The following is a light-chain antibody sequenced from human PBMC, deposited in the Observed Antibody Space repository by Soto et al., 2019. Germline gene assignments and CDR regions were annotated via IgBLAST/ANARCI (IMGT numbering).Light chain of an antibody. Sequence: ALTQPASVSGSPGQSITISCTGTSSDVGGYNYVSWYQQHPGKAPKLMIYEVSNRPSGVSNRFSGSKSGNTASLTISGLQAEDEADYYCSSYTSSSTLYVFGTGTKV. CDR1: SSDVGGYNY. CDR2: EVS. V-gene: IGLV2-14*01. J-gene: IGLJ1*01. CDR3: SSYTSSSTLYV.